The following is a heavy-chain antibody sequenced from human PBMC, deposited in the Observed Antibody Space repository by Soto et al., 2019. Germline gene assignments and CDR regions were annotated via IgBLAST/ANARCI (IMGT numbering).Heavy chain of an antibody. J-gene: IGHJ5*02. CDR2: ISSSSSYI. D-gene: IGHD6-19*01. V-gene: IGHV3-21*01. CDR3: AREAVAGGWFDP. Sequence: EVQLVESGGGLVKPGGSLRLSCAASGFTFSSYSMNWVRQAPEKGLEWVSSISSSSSYIYYADSVKGRFTISRDNAKNSLSLQMNSLRAEDTAVYYCAREAVAGGWFDPWGQGTLVTVSS. CDR1: GFTFSSYS.